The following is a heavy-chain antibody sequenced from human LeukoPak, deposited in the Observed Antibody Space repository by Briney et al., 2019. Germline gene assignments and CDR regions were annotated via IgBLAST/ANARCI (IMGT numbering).Heavy chain of an antibody. Sequence: LSETLSLTCTVSGYSLSSGYYWGWIRQPPGKGLEWIGSIYHSGSTYYNPSLKRRVTISVDTSNNQFSLKLSSVTAADTAVYYCARTTEGGYTYDYFYYYYMDVWGKGTTVTISS. CDR1: GYSLSSGYY. J-gene: IGHJ6*03. V-gene: IGHV4-38-2*02. D-gene: IGHD5-18*01. CDR3: ARTTEGGYTYDYFYYYYMDV. CDR2: IYHSGST.